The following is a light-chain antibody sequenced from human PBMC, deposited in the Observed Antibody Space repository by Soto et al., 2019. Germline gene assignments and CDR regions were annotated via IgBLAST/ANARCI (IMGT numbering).Light chain of an antibody. Sequence: DVQIAESPSILYASVGDRVTITCRASQTISNWLAWYQQKPGKAPKLLIYDASSLEGGVPSRFSGSGSGTEFTLTLSSLQPDDFATYYCQQYYSYWTFGQGTKVDI. J-gene: IGKJ1*01. CDR1: QTISNW. CDR2: DAS. V-gene: IGKV1-5*01. CDR3: QQYYSYWT.